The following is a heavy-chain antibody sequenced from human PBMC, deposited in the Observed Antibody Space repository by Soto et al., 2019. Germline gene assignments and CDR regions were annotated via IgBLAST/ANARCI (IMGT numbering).Heavy chain of an antibody. CDR1: GFTFSHYA. CDR2: ISGNGFST. J-gene: IGHJ4*02. V-gene: IGHV3-64*02. D-gene: IGHD4-17*01. Sequence: EVQLVESGEGLVQPGGSLRLSCAASGFTFSHYAMHWVRQAPGKGLEYVSAISGNGFSTYYGDSVRGRFIISRDNSKNTLYLQMGSLRAEDMAVYYCARGPSTVATWLDYWGQGTLVTVSS. CDR3: ARGPSTVATWLDY.